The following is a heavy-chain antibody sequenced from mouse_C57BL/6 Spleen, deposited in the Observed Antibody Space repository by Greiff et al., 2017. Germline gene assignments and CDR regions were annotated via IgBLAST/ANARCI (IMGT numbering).Heavy chain of an antibody. Sequence: EVKLQESGPGLVKPSQSLSLTCSVTGYSITSGYYWNWIRQFPGNKLEWMGYISYDGSNNYNPSLKNRISITRDTSKNQFFLKLNSVTTEDTATYYGAREGVTTEGYYAMDYWGQGTSVTVSS. CDR3: AREGVTTEGYYAMDY. D-gene: IGHD2-1*01. CDR1: GYSITSGYY. CDR2: ISYDGSN. V-gene: IGHV3-6*01. J-gene: IGHJ4*01.